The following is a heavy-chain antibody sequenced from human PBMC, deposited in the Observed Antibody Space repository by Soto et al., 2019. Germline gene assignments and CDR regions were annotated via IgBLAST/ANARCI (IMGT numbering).Heavy chain of an antibody. V-gene: IGHV4-59*08. CDR2: IYYSGST. J-gene: IGHJ3*02. CDR1: GDSISSDY. D-gene: IGHD6-13*01. Sequence: PSETLSLTCTVSGDSISSDYWSWIRQPPGKGLEWIGYIYYSGSTNYNPSLKSRVTILVDTSKNHFSLKLSSVTAADTAVYYCARGSSWDAFDIWGQGTTVTVSS. CDR3: ARGSSWDAFDI.